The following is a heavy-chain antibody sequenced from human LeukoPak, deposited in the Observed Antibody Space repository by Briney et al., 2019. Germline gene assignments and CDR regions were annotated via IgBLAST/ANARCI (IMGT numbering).Heavy chain of an antibody. CDR1: GGSISIYY. CDR2: IYYSGST. V-gene: IGHV4-59*08. Sequence: KSSETLSLTCTVSGGSISIYYWSWIRQPPGKGLESIGYIYYSGSTNYNPSLRSRVTISVDTSKNQFSLKLSSVTAADTAVYYCARHVRVLKTYYDFWSGYPEGYFDYWGQGTLVTVSS. CDR3: ARHVRVLKTYYDFWSGYPEGYFDY. J-gene: IGHJ4*02. D-gene: IGHD3-3*01.